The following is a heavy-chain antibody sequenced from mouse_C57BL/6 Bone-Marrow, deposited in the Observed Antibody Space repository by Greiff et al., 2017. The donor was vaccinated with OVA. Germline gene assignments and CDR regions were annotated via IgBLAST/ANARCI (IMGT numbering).Heavy chain of an antibody. CDR3: ARRSLHRGFAY. J-gene: IGHJ3*01. Sequence: EVQLQQSGPELVKPGASVKIPCKASGYTFTDYNMDWVKQSHGKSLEWIGDINPNNGGTIYNQKFKGKATLTVDKSSSTAYMELRSLTSEDTAVYYCARRSLHRGFAYWGQGTLVTVSA. CDR1: GYTFTDYN. D-gene: IGHD2-14*01. CDR2: INPNNGGT. V-gene: IGHV1-18*01.